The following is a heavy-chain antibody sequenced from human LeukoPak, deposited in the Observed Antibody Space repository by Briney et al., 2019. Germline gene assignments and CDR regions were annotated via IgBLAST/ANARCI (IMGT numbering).Heavy chain of an antibody. CDR1: GFTFSSYW. CDR2: INSDGSST. Sequence: GVSLRLSCAASGFTFSSYWMHWVRQAPGKGLVWVSRINSDGSSTSYADSVKGRFTISRDNAKNTLYLQMNSLRAEDTAVYYCAREVVVAATPLDYWGQGTLVTVSS. J-gene: IGHJ4*02. D-gene: IGHD2-15*01. CDR3: AREVVVAATPLDY. V-gene: IGHV3-74*01.